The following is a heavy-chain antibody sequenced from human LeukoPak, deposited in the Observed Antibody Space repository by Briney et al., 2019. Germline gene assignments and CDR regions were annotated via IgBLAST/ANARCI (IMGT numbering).Heavy chain of an antibody. V-gene: IGHV3-21*01. CDR1: GFTFSNYG. J-gene: IGHJ4*02. Sequence: PGGSLRLSCAASGFTFSNYGMNWVRQAPGKGLEWVSSISSSSTYIYYADSVKGRFTISRDNAKNSLYLQMNNLRAEDTAVYYCARDGGYSPYDYWGQGTLVTVSS. D-gene: IGHD5-24*01. CDR2: ISSSSTYI. CDR3: ARDGGYSPYDY.